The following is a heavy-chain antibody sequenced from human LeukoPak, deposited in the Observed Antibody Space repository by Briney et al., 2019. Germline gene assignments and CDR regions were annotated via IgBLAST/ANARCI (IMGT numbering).Heavy chain of an antibody. V-gene: IGHV3-9*01. Sequence: QSGGSLRLSCAASGFTFDDYAMHWVRQAPGKGLEWVSGISWNSGSIGYADSVKGRFTISRDNAKNSLFLQMNSLRAEDTAVYYCARHNYGVDYWGQGTLVTVSS. D-gene: IGHD4-17*01. CDR2: ISWNSGSI. J-gene: IGHJ4*02. CDR1: GFTFDDYA. CDR3: ARHNYGVDY.